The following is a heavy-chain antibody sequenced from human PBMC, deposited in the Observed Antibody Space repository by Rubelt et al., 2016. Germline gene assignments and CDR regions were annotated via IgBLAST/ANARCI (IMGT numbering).Heavy chain of an antibody. J-gene: IGHJ4*02. CDR2: IWYDGSNK. Sequence: TGGSYGMHWVRQAPGKGLEWVAVIWYDGSNKYYADSVKGRFTISRDNSKNTLYLQMNSLRAEDTAVYYCARGFRYDFWSGNDYWGQGTLVTVSS. CDR3: ARGFRYDFWSGNDY. D-gene: IGHD3-3*01. V-gene: IGHV3-33*01. CDR1: TGGSYG.